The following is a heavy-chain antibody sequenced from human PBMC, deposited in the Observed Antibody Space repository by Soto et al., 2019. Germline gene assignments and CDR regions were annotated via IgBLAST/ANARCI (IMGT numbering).Heavy chain of an antibody. V-gene: IGHV4-34*01. CDR2: INHSGST. D-gene: IGHD3-3*01. CDR3: ARARVTIFGVVPFDY. CDR1: GGSFSGYY. Sequence: SETLSLTCAVYGGSFSGYYWSWIRQPPGKGLEWIGEINHSGSTNYNPSLKSRVTISVDTSKNQFSLKLSSVTAADTAVYYCARARVTIFGVVPFDYWGQGTLVTVSS. J-gene: IGHJ4*02.